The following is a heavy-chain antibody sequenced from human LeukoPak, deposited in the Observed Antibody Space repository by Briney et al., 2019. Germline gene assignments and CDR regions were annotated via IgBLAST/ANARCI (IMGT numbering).Heavy chain of an antibody. V-gene: IGHV3-23*01. J-gene: IGHJ5*02. CDR3: AKDRDIVVEVAGSGFDP. D-gene: IGHD2-15*01. CDR1: GFTFSSYA. CDR2: ISGSGGST. Sequence: GASLRLSCAASGFTFSSYAMSWVRQAPGKGLEWVSAISGSGGSTYYADSVKGRFTISRDNSKNTLYLQMNSLRAEDTAVYYCAKDRDIVVEVAGSGFDPWGQGTLVTVSS.